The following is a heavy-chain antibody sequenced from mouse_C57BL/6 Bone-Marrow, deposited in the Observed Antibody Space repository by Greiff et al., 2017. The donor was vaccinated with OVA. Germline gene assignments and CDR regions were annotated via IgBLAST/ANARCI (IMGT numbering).Heavy chain of an antibody. Sequence: EVMLVESGGGLVQPGGSLKLSCAASGFTFSDYYMYWVRQTPEKRLEWVAYISNGGGSTYYPDTVKGRFPISRDNAKNTLYLQMSRLKSEDTAIYYCARQGGGAAQGYVDYWGQGTTLTVSS. CDR2: ISNGGGST. J-gene: IGHJ2*01. CDR1: GFTFSDYY. D-gene: IGHD3-2*02. CDR3: ARQGGGAAQGYVDY. V-gene: IGHV5-12*01.